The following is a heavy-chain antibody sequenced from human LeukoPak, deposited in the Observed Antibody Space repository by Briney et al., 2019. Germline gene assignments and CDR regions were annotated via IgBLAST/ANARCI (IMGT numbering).Heavy chain of an antibody. J-gene: IGHJ4*02. D-gene: IGHD3-22*01. CDR2: INPSGDST. V-gene: IGHV1-46*01. CDR3: ARDYLKLTYYYDSSGYPMTD. CDR1: GYTFTINH. Sequence: GASVKVSCKASGYTFTINHIHWVRQAPGQGLEWMGVINPSGDSTTYAQNFQGRVTITRATSASTVYMELSSLRSEDTAMYYCARDYLKLTYYYDSSGYPMTDWGQGTLVTVSS.